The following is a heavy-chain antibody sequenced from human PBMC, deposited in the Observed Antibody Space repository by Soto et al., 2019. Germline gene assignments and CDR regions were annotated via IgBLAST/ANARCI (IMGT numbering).Heavy chain of an antibody. Sequence: PSQTLSLTCVGSGDTVSSNSVAWNWVRQSPSRGLEWLGRTYYRSRWYSDYAVSVRSRIDINADTSKNQVSLQLNSVTPEDTAVYYCARSEEDSDYYYYGMDVCRQVPTVTVSS. CDR1: GDTVSSNSVA. CDR2: TYYRSRWYS. D-gene: IGHD2-15*01. CDR3: ARSEEDSDYYYYGMDV. V-gene: IGHV6-1*01. J-gene: IGHJ6*02.